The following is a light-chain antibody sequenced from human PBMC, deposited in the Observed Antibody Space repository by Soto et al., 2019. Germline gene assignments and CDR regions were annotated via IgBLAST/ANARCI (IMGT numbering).Light chain of an antibody. J-gene: IGKJ2*01. V-gene: IGKV1-9*01. CDR3: QQHNSFPLT. CDR2: ASS. Sequence: DIQLTQSPSFLSASVGDIVPIAYRASQGIRRFLVWYQQTTGEAPKVLIYASSTLQCGVPSSFSSSGSGTEFTLTISSLQPEDNANLYWQQHNSFPLTFGQGTTLEIK. CDR1: QGIRRF.